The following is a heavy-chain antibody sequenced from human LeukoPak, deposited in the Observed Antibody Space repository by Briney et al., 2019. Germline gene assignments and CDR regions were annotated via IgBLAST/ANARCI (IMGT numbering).Heavy chain of an antibody. Sequence: GGSLRLSCAASGFTFSSYWMSWVRQVPGKGLVWVSRISSDGTTSSHADSVKGRFTISRDNAKNTMYLQMNGLRVEDTAVFYCARGGVTGSYGYHWFDTWGQGTLVTVSS. J-gene: IGHJ5*02. V-gene: IGHV3-74*01. D-gene: IGHD2-8*02. CDR2: ISSDGTTS. CDR3: ARGGVTGSYGYHWFDT. CDR1: GFTFSSYW.